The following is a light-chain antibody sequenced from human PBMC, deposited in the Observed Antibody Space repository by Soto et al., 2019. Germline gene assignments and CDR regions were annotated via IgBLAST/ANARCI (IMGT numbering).Light chain of an antibody. CDR3: QTWGTGSAIVV. CDR1: SGHSNYA. Sequence: QPVLTQSPSASASLGASVKLTCTLSSGHSNYAIAWHQQQLEKGPRYLMKVNSGGSHIKGDGIPDRFSGSSSGAERYLFISSLQSEDEADYYCQTWGTGSAIVVFGGGTQLTVL. V-gene: IGLV4-69*01. CDR2: VNSGGSH. J-gene: IGLJ7*01.